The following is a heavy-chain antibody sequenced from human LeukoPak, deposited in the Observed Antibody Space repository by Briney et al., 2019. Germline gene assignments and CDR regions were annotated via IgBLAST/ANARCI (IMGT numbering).Heavy chain of an antibody. CDR2: ISYDGSNK. V-gene: IGHV3-30*18. CDR1: GFTFSSYG. J-gene: IGHJ4*02. Sequence: QPGGSLRLSCAASGFTFSSYGMHWVRQAPGKGLEWVAVISYDGSNKYYADSVKGRFTISRDNSKNTLYLQMNSLRAEDTAVYYCAKDGPRPYSGSDYWGQGTLVTVSS. D-gene: IGHD1-26*01. CDR3: AKDGPRPYSGSDY.